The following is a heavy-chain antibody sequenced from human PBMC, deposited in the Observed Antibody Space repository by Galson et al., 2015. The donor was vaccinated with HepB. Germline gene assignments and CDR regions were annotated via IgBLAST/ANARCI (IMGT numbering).Heavy chain of an antibody. CDR1: GDSVSSHSVA. D-gene: IGHD5/OR15-5a*01. Sequence: CAISGDSVSSHSVAWNWIRQSPSRGLEWLGRTYYRSKWYNDYAVSVKSRVTVNPDTSKNQFSLHLNSVTPEDTAVYYCARGVNSAMDVWGQGTTVTVAS. CDR3: ARGVNSAMDV. CDR2: TYYRSKWYN. J-gene: IGHJ6*02. V-gene: IGHV6-1*01.